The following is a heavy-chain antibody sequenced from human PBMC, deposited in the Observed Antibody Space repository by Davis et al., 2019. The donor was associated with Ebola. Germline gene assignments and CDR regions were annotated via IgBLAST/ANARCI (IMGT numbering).Heavy chain of an antibody. CDR3: ARQAAAAIDGLI. D-gene: IGHD6-13*01. Sequence: MPSETLSLTCTVSGGSISSSSYYWGWIRQPPGKGLEWIGSIYYSGSTYYNPSLKSRVTISVDTSKNQFSLKLSSVTAADTAVYYCARQAAAAIDGLIWGQGTLVTVSS. CDR1: GGSISSSSYY. V-gene: IGHV4-39*01. J-gene: IGHJ4*02. CDR2: IYYSGST.